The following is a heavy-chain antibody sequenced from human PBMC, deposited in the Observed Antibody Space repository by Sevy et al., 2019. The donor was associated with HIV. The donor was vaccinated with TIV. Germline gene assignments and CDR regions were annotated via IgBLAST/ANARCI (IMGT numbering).Heavy chain of an antibody. CDR1: GFRFGSQA. CDR3: AKDVPDQSWYDDFWSGSPCFDY. V-gene: IGHV3-23*01. D-gene: IGHD3-3*01. Sequence: GGSLRLSCVCSGFRFGSQAMSWVRQAPGKGLEWVSGMSGRGDSRGYAHSVKGRFTISRDNSKNTVYLQMNSLTAEDTALYYCAKDVPDQSWYDDFWSGSPCFDYWGRGILVTVSS. CDR2: MSGRGDSR. J-gene: IGHJ4*01.